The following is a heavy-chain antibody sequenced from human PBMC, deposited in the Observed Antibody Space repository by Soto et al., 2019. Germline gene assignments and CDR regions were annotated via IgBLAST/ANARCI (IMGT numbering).Heavy chain of an antibody. V-gene: IGHV4-39*01. J-gene: IGHJ5*02. CDR1: GGSISSSSYY. CDR2: IYYSGST. D-gene: IGHD2-21*02. CDR3: AGFGDRSTFFDP. Sequence: QLQLQESGPGLVKPSETLSLTCTVSGGSISSSSYYWAWIRQPPGKGLEGIGSIYYSGSTYYNPSLKSRVTISVDTSKNQFSLKLSSVTAADTAVYYCAGFGDRSTFFDPWGQGTLVTVSS.